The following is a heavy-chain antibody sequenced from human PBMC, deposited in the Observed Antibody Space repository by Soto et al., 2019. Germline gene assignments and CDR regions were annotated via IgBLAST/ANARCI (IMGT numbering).Heavy chain of an antibody. CDR1: GFTFSSYG. CDR2: ISYDGSNK. Sequence: LRLSCAASGFTFSSYGMHWVRQAPGKGLEWVAVISYDGSNKYYADSVKGRFTISRDNSKNTLYLQMNSLRAEDTAVYYCAKDRRDGYFMGYYYYYYGMDVWGQGTTVTVSS. J-gene: IGHJ6*02. V-gene: IGHV3-30*18. D-gene: IGHD5-12*01. CDR3: AKDRRDGYFMGYYYYYYGMDV.